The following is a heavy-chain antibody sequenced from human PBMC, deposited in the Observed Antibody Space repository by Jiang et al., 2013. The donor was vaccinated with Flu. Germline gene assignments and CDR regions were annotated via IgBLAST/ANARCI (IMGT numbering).Heavy chain of an antibody. D-gene: IGHD2-15*01. CDR1: GDSLSAYY. CDR3: VIGAGWLPDY. J-gene: IGHJ4*02. Sequence: SLTCAVSGDSLSAYYCNWVRQPPGKGLEWIGYIHNTWDTKYNPSVKSRLSMSIDTSKNQFSLKLTSMTAADTAVYYCVIGAGWLPDYWGRGTLVTVSS. V-gene: IGHV4-59*01. CDR2: IHNTWDT.